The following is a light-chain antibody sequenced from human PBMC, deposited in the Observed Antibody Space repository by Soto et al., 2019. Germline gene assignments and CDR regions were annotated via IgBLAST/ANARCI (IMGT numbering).Light chain of an antibody. J-gene: IGKJ1*01. CDR2: DGF. CDR3: QKYDSYSLT. Sequence: DIRMTQCPSTLSASVGDRVTISCRASQSFSGWLAWYQQKPGKAPKLLIFDGFSLKSGVPSRFSGSGSGTEFTLTISSLQPDDFATYYCQKYDSYSLTFGQGTKVDIK. V-gene: IGKV1-5*01. CDR1: QSFSGW.